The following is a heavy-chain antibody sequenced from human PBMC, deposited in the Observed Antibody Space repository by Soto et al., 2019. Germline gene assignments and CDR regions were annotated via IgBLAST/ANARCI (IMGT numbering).Heavy chain of an antibody. CDR1: GDSISSGGNY. CDR2: IYYSGST. CDR3: ARDVASAGSTFDY. V-gene: IGHV4-31*03. J-gene: IGHJ4*02. Sequence: QVQLQESGPGLVKPSQTLSLTCTVSGDSISSGGNYWSWIRQHPGKGLEWIGYIYYSGSTYYNPSLKSRVTISVDTSKNQFSLKLSSVTAADTAVYYCARDVASAGSTFDYWGQGTLVTVSS. D-gene: IGHD3-10*01.